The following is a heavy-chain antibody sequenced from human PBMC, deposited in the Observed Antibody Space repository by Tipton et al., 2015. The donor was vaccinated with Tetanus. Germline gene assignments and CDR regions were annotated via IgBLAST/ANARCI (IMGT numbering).Heavy chain of an antibody. J-gene: IGHJ5*02. Sequence: TLSLTCTVSGGSISSYYWSWIRQPPGKGLEWIGYIYYSGSTNYNPSLKSRVTISVDTSKNQFSLKLSSVTAADTAVYYCASSHYDFWSGYLNWFDPWGRGTLVTVSS. CDR2: IYYSGST. CDR1: GGSISSYY. D-gene: IGHD3-3*01. CDR3: ASSHYDFWSGYLNWFDP. V-gene: IGHV4-59*08.